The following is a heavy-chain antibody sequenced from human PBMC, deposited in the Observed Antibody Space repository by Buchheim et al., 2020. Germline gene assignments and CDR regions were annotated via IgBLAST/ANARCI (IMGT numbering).Heavy chain of an antibody. CDR2: IYHSGST. D-gene: IGHD2-8*02. CDR3: VRVAGYCTGGVCYSGGMDV. V-gene: IGHV4-30-2*01. J-gene: IGHJ6*02. Sequence: QLQLQESGSGLVKPSQTLSLTCAVSGGSISSGGYSWSWIRQPPGKGLEWIGYIYHSGSTYYNPSLKSRATISVDRSKNQFSLKLSSVTAADTAVYYCVRVAGYCTGGVCYSGGMDVWGQGTT. CDR1: GGSISSGGYS.